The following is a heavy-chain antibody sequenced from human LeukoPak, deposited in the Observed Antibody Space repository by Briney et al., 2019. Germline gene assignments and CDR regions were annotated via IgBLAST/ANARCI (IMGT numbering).Heavy chain of an antibody. CDR1: RFTFTSSA. CDR2: IVVGSGNT. CDR3: AAGKDIVVVPAALSPFDP. D-gene: IGHD2-2*01. J-gene: IGHJ5*02. Sequence: SVKVSCKASRFTFTSSAVQWVRQARGQRLEWIGWIVVGSGNTNYAQKFQERVTITRDMSTSTAYMELSSLRSEDTAVYYCAAGKDIVVVPAALSPFDPWGQGTLVTVSS. V-gene: IGHV1-58*01.